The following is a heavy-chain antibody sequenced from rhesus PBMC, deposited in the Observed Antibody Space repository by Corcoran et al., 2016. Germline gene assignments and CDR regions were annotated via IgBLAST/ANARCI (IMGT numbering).Heavy chain of an antibody. D-gene: IGHD2-27*01. V-gene: IGHV4-127*01. CDR2: IYGGSGST. Sequence: QVQLQESGPGLVKPSETLSLTCAVSGYSISSGYGWGWIRQPPGKGLDWIGQIYGGSGSTYYNPSLKSRVTVSKDTSKNQFSLKLSSVTAADTAVYYCAREGRIYSLFDYWGQGVLVTVSS. J-gene: IGHJ4*01. CDR3: AREGRIYSLFDY. CDR1: GYSISSGYG.